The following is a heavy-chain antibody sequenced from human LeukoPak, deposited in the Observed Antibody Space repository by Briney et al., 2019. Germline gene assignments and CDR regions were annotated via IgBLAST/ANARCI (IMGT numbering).Heavy chain of an antibody. D-gene: IGHD3-10*01. CDR1: GDSISSYY. Sequence: SETLSLTCTVSGDSISSYYWSWIRQPPGKGLEWIGYLYYTGSTNYNPSLKSRVAISGDTSKNQFSLKLSSVTAADTAVYYCARDSTMVRGVIGYFDCWGQGTLVTVSS. CDR3: ARDSTMVRGVIGYFDC. CDR2: LYYTGST. V-gene: IGHV4-59*01. J-gene: IGHJ4*02.